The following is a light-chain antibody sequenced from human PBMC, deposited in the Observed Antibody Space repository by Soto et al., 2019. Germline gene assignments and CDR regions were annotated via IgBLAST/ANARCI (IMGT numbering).Light chain of an antibody. Sequence: EIVLTQTPATLSLSPGQRATLSCWASQSVKTYLMWYQHKPGQAPRLLIYDTSNRATGIPDRFNGSGSGTGFTLTISNLKPEDSAVYYCQQRSNSITFGGGTQVEI. CDR2: DTS. CDR3: QQRSNSIT. V-gene: IGKV3-11*01. CDR1: QSVKTY. J-gene: IGKJ4*02.